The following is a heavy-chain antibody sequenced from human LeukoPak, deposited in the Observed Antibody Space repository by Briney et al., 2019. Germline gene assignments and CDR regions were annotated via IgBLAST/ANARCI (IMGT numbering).Heavy chain of an antibody. D-gene: IGHD3-3*01. Sequence: SQTLSLTCTVSGGSISSGSYYWSWIRQPAGKGLEWIGRIYTSGSTNYNPSLKSRVTISVDTSKNQFSLKLSSVTAADTAVYYCARESVIGSHLEWLLTGQGYVDYWGQGTLVTVSS. CDR3: ARESVIGSHLEWLLTGQGYVDY. CDR2: IYTSGST. CDR1: GGSISSGSYY. V-gene: IGHV4-61*02. J-gene: IGHJ4*02.